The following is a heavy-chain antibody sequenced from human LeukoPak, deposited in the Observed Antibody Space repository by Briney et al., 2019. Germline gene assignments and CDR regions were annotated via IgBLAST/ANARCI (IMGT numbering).Heavy chain of an antibody. CDR1: GGSFSGDY. Sequence: SETLSLTCAVDGGSFSGDYWTWVRQPQGKGLEWIAEINRRGFTKYNPSLKSRVTISVDTSKEQFSLNLNSVTAADTAVYYCARGDSSSWYLWGQGTLVTVSS. CDR3: ARGDSSSWYL. CDR2: INRRGFT. D-gene: IGHD6-13*01. J-gene: IGHJ4*02. V-gene: IGHV4-34*01.